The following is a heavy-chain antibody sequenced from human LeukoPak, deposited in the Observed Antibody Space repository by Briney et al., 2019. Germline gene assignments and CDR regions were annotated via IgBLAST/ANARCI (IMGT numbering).Heavy chain of an antibody. D-gene: IGHD3-10*01. CDR1: GFSFSSYA. CDR2: ISGSGATT. CDR3: AKGRGSGSYTPLA. J-gene: IGHJ5*02. V-gene: IGHV3-23*01. Sequence: GGSLRLSCAASGFSFSSYAMNWVRQAPGKGLERVSDISGSGATTYYADSVKGRFTISRDNSKDTLYLQMSSLRAEDTAVYYCAKGRGSGSYTPLAWGQGTLVTVSS.